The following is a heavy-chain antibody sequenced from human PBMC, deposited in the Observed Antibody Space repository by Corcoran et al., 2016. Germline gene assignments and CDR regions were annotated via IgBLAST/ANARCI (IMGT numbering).Heavy chain of an antibody. J-gene: IGHJ6*02. CDR1: GFTFSSYG. V-gene: IGHV3-30*18. CDR2: ISYDGINK. D-gene: IGHD3-16*01. Sequence: QVQLVESGGGVVQPGRSLRLSCAASGFTFSSYGMHWVRQAPGKGLEWVAVISYDGINKYYADPVKGRFTISRDNSKNTLYLQMNSLRAEDTAVYYGAKDLGYTWGYYYGMDVWGQGTTVTVSS. CDR3: AKDLGYTWGYYYGMDV.